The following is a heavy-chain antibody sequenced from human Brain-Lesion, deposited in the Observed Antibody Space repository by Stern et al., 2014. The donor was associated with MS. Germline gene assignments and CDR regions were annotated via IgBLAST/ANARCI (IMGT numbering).Heavy chain of an antibody. CDR2: FDPEDGET. Sequence: VQLEESGAEVKKPGASVKVSCKVSGYTLTDLSMHWVRQAPRKGLEWMGGFDPEDGETIYAQKCQGRVSMTEDTSTDTAYMELSSLRSEDTAVYYCATLSPGAGGNYYRHFDYWGQGTLVTVSS. J-gene: IGHJ4*02. V-gene: IGHV1-24*01. CDR3: ATLSPGAGGNYYRHFDY. CDR1: GYTLTDLS. D-gene: IGHD1-26*01.